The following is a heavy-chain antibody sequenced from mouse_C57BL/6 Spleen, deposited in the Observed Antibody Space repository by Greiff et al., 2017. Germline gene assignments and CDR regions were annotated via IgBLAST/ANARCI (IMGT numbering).Heavy chain of an antibody. D-gene: IGHD1-1*01. V-gene: IGHV3-6*01. Sequence: EVQLQESGPGLVKPSQSLSLTCSVTGYSITSGYYWNWIRQFPGNKLEWMGYISYDGSNNYNPSLKNRISITRDTSKNQFFLKLNSVTTEDTATYYGARGYYYGSSQGAMDYWGQGTSVTVSS. CDR2: ISYDGSN. J-gene: IGHJ4*01. CDR1: GYSITSGYY. CDR3: ARGYYYGSSQGAMDY.